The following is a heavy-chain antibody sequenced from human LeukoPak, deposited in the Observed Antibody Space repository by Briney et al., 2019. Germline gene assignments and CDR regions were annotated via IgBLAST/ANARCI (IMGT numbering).Heavy chain of an antibody. CDR1: GLPLADFA. CDR2: ISPDGSSA. V-gene: IGHV3-74*03. CDR3: ARVSFCPRCHFDY. Sequence: GGSLRLSCVASGLPLADFAMHWVRQAPGKGLVWVARISPDGSSALSADSVRGRFTISRDNADNTLYLQLNSLRAEDTAVYYCARVSFCPRCHFDYWGQGTLVTVSS. J-gene: IGHJ4*02. D-gene: IGHD2/OR15-2a*01.